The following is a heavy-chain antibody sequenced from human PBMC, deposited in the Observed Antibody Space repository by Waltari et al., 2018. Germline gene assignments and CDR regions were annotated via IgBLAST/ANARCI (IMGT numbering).Heavy chain of an antibody. D-gene: IGHD2-21*01. CDR1: GGSISSYY. CDR2: SYYSGST. J-gene: IGHJ6*03. Sequence: HVQLQESGPGLVKPSETLSLTCTVSGGSISSYYWSVIRQPPGKGLEWIGYSYYSGSTNYNPSLKSRVTISVDTSKNQFSLKLSSVTAADTAVYYCATVVDYYMDVWGKGTTVTVSS. CDR3: ATVVDYYMDV. V-gene: IGHV4-59*01.